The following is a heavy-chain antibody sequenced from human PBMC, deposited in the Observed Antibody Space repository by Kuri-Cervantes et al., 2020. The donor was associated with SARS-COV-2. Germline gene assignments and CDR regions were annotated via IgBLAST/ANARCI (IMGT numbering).Heavy chain of an antibody. CDR3: ASLDVTIYYYYGMDV. CDR2: ISDSGYYT. J-gene: IGHJ6*02. CDR1: GFPFSSYT. D-gene: IGHD4-11*01. Sequence: GESLKISCAASGFPFSSYTMYWIRLAPGKGLEWVSSISDSGYYTKYADSVKGRFTISRDNAKNTLYLQMNNLRAEDTAVYYCASLDVTIYYYYGMDVWGQGTTVTGSS. V-gene: IGHV3-21*01.